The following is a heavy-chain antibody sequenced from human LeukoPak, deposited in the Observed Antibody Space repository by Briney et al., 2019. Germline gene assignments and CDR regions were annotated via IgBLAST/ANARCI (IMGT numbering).Heavy chain of an antibody. Sequence: SETLSLTCTVSGGSISSYYWSWIRQPPGKGLGLVGYIYYCWSTNYNPSLKSRLTISVDTSKNQFSLKLSSVTAADTAVYYCASSLPYCANGVCPDYYYYYYMDVWGKGTTVTVSS. CDR2: IYYCWST. CDR3: ASSLPYCANGVCPDYYYYYYMDV. J-gene: IGHJ6*03. D-gene: IGHD2-8*01. V-gene: IGHV4-59*12. CDR1: GGSISSYY.